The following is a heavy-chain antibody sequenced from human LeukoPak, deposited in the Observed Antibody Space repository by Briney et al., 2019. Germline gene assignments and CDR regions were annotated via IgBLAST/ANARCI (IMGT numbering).Heavy chain of an antibody. Sequence: GSLRLSCAASGFTFSSYWVSWVRQAPGKGLEWVANIKQDGSEKYYVDSVKGRFTISRDNAKNSLYLQMNSLRAEDTAVYYCARDIVQNWFDPWGQGTLVTVSS. CDR1: GFTFSSYW. V-gene: IGHV3-7*01. D-gene: IGHD3-16*02. CDR3: ARDIVQNWFDP. CDR2: IKQDGSEK. J-gene: IGHJ5*02.